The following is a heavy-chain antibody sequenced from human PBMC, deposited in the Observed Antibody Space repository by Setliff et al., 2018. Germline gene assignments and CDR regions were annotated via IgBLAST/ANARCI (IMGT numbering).Heavy chain of an antibody. J-gene: IGHJ4*02. Sequence: ASVKVSCKDSGYTFSTYGISWVRQAPGQGLEWMGWISAYNGNTNYAQRFQGRVTMTTDTPTSTAYMELSSLRSEDTAVYYCARVQQLGTFDYWGQGTLVTVSS. CDR3: ARVQQLGTFDY. V-gene: IGHV1-18*01. CDR2: ISAYNGNT. D-gene: IGHD6-13*01. CDR1: GYTFSTYG.